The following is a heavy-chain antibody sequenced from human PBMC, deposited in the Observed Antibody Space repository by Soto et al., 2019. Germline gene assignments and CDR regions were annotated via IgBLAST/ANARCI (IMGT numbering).Heavy chain of an antibody. CDR1: GYTFTGYY. CDR2: INPNSGGT. Sequence: ASVKVSCKASGYTFTGYYMHWVRQAPGQGLEWMGWINPNSGGTNYAQKFQGWVTMTRDTSISTAYMELSRLRSDDTAVYYCARDSPSGIAAAGPQGGAFYYYGMDVWGQGTTVTVSS. D-gene: IGHD6-13*01. CDR3: ARDSPSGIAAAGPQGGAFYYYGMDV. J-gene: IGHJ6*02. V-gene: IGHV1-2*04.